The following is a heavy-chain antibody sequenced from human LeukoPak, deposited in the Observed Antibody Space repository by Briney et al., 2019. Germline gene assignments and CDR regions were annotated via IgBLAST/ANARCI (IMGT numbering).Heavy chain of an antibody. J-gene: IGHJ3*02. V-gene: IGHV3-11*04. D-gene: IGHD3-22*01. Sequence: KARGSLRLSCAASGFTFSDYYMSWIRQAPGKGLEWVSYISSSGSTIYYADSVKGRFTISRDNAKNSLYLQMNSLRAEDTHVYYCARDKEGYYYDSSANAFDIWGQGTMVTVSS. CDR2: ISSSGSTI. CDR1: GFTFSDYY. CDR3: ARDKEGYYYDSSANAFDI.